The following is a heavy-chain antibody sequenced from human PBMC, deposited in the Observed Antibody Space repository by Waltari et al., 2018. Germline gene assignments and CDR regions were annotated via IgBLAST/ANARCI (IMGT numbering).Heavy chain of an antibody. Sequence: QVQLQESGPGLVKPSETLSLTCAVSGYSISSGYYWGWIRQPPGKGLEWIGSIHHSGSTNYKPSRKSRVTISVDTSKNQFSMKLSSVTAADTAVYYCARHSVAGKAPDYWGQGTLVTVSS. J-gene: IGHJ4*02. D-gene: IGHD6-19*01. CDR1: GYSISSGYY. V-gene: IGHV4-38-2*01. CDR2: IHHSGST. CDR3: ARHSVAGKAPDY.